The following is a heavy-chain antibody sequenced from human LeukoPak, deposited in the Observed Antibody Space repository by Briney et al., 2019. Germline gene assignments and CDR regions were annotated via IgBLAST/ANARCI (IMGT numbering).Heavy chain of an antibody. CDR3: ARDPPTYDFSILHYIDS. Sequence: GGSLRLSCAASGFTFSSYEMNWVRQAPGKGLEWVSYISSSGSTIYYADSVKGRFTISRDNAKNSLYLQMNSLRAEDTAVYYCARDPPTYDFSILHYIDSWGQGAPVTVSS. J-gene: IGHJ4*02. CDR2: ISSSGSTI. CDR1: GFTFSSYE. D-gene: IGHD3-3*01. V-gene: IGHV3-48*03.